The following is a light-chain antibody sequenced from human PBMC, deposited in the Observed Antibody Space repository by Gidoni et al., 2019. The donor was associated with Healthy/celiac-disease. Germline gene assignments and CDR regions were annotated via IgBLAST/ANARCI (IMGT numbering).Light chain of an antibody. Sequence: DIGLTQSPDSLAVSLGERATINCKSRQSVLYSSNNKNYLAWYQQKPGQPPKLLIYWASTRESGVPDRFSGSGSGTDFTLTISSLQAEDVAVYYCQQYYSTPLAFGQGTKVEIK. CDR1: QSVLYSSNNKNY. CDR3: QQYYSTPLA. CDR2: WAS. J-gene: IGKJ1*01. V-gene: IGKV4-1*01.